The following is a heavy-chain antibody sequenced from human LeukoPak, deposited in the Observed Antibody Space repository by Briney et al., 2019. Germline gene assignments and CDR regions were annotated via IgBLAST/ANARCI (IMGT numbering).Heavy chain of an antibody. J-gene: IGHJ4*02. CDR1: GFTFSSYW. CDR2: ISGSSSDT. CDR3: TRADRSVDY. Sequence: PGGSLRLSCAASGFTFSSYWMNWIRQAPGRGLEYISYISGSSSDTNYADSVKGRFTISRDNAKNSLYLQMNSLRVEDTAIYYCTRADRSVDYWGQGTLVTVSS. V-gene: IGHV3-21*05.